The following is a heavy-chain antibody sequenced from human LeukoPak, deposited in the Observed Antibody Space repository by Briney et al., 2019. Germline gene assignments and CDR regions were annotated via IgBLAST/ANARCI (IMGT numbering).Heavy chain of an antibody. V-gene: IGHV3-23*01. CDR1: GFTFSSYA. Sequence: PGGSLRLSCAASGFTFSSYAMTWVRQAPGKGLEWVSATSVSGGSPFYSDSVKGRFTISRDNFKNTLYLQLNSLRAEDTAVYYCAKGVSFTVLSYFDYWGQGTLVTVSS. CDR2: TSVSGGSP. D-gene: IGHD4/OR15-4a*01. J-gene: IGHJ4*02. CDR3: AKGVSFTVLSYFDY.